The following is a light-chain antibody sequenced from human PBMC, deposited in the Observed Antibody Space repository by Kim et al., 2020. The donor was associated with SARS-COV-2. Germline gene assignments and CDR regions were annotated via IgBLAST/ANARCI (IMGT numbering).Light chain of an antibody. CDR3: AVWDDSLKQGV. CDR1: SSNIGSNN. J-gene: IGLJ3*02. CDR2: SNN. Sequence: QAVVTQPPSASGTPGHRVTISCSGSSSNIGSNNVVWYQQLPGAAPNLLIYSNNQRPSGIPDRFSGSRSGTSASLAISGLQSGDEADYYCAVWDDSLKQGVFGGGTQLTVL. V-gene: IGLV1-44*01.